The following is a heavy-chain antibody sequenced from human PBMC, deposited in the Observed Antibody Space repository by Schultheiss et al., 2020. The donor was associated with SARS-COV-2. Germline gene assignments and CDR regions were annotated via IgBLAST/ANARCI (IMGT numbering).Heavy chain of an antibody. CDR3: TTHYFDYAWGSYRID. Sequence: ASVKVSCKASGYTFTGYYMHWVRQAPGQGLEWMGWINPNSGGTNYAQKFQGRVTITADESTSTAYMELSSLRSDDTGLYYCTTHYFDYAWGSYRIDWGQGSVVTVSS. V-gene: IGHV1-2*02. J-gene: IGHJ4*02. D-gene: IGHD3-16*02. CDR2: INPNSGGT. CDR1: GYTFTGYY.